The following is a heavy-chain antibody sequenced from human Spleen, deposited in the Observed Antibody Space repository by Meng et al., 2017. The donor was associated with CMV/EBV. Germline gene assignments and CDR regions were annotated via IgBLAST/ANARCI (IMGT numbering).Heavy chain of an antibody. J-gene: IGHJ4*02. CDR2: ISGSGLTI. V-gene: IGHV3-48*03. CDR3: VREKSSSYFDY. Sequence: GESLKISCAASGFTFSSYEMNWVRQAPGKGLEWVSCISGSGLTIIYADSVKGRFTISRDSALYLQMNSLRAEDTALYYCVREKSSSYFDYWGQGTLVTVSS. CDR1: GFTFSSYE. D-gene: IGHD6-6*01.